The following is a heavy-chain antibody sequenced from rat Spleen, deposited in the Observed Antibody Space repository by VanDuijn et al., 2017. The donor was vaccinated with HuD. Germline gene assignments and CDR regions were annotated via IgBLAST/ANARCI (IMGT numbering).Heavy chain of an antibody. CDR3: ATSITTVVSFDY. CDR2: MWGDGST. D-gene: IGHD1-1*01. J-gene: IGHJ2*01. Sequence: QVQLKESGPGLVKPSETLSPICTVSGFSLTSYHVTWVRPPPGKGLEWMGVMWGDGSTAYNSALKSRLSISRDTSKSQVFLGMSSLKTEDTATYYCATSITTVVSFDYWGQGVMVTVSS. CDR1: GFSLTSYH. V-gene: IGHV2-32*01.